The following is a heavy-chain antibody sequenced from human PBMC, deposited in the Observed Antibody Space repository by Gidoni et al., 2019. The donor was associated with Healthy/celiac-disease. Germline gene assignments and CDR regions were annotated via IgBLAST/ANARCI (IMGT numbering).Heavy chain of an antibody. CDR3: ARHYYDSSGYSFDY. V-gene: IGHV4-39*01. D-gene: IGHD3-22*01. Sequence: QLQLQESGPGLVKPSETLSLTCTVSGCSISSSSYYWGWIRQPPGKGLEWIGSIYYSGSTYYNPSLKSRVTISVDTSKNQFSLKLSSVTAADTAVYYCARHYYDSSGYSFDYWGQGTLVTVSS. CDR2: IYYSGST. CDR1: GCSISSSSYY. J-gene: IGHJ4*02.